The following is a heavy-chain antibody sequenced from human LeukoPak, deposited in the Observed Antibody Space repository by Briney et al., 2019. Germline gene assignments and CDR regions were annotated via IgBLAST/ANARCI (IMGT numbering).Heavy chain of an antibody. Sequence: GGSLRLSCAASGFTVSSNYMSWVRQAPGKGLEWVSVIYSGGSTYYADSVKGRFTISRDNSKNTLYLQMNSLRAEDTAVYYCARGEDIVVVPAAIRNLCYYMDVWGKGTTVTVSS. CDR2: IYSGGST. CDR1: GFTVSSNY. J-gene: IGHJ6*03. V-gene: IGHV3-53*01. CDR3: ARGEDIVVVPAAIRNLCYYMDV. D-gene: IGHD2-2*02.